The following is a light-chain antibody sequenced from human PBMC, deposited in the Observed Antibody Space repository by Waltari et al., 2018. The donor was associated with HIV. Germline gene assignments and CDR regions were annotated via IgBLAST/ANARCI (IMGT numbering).Light chain of an antibody. CDR3: SAWDSSLSAWV. V-gene: IGLV10-54*01. J-gene: IGLJ3*02. CDR1: SNNVGYQG. Sequence: QAGLSQPPSVSKGLRQTATLTCTGNSNNVGYQGAAWLQQHQGHPPKTLSYRNNNRPSGISERLSAPRSGNTASLTITGLQPEDEADYYCSAWDSSLSAWVFGGGTKLTVL. CDR2: RNN.